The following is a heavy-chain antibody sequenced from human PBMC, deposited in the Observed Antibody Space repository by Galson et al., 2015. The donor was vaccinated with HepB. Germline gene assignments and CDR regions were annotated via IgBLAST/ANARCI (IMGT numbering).Heavy chain of an antibody. CDR2: ISGYNDKT. CDR3: ARDSTSSDFGRYYYYGMDV. J-gene: IGHJ6*02. V-gene: IGHV1-18*01. CDR1: GYRFNSYG. D-gene: IGHD6-6*01. Sequence: SVKVSCKASGYRFNSYGISWVRQAPGQGLKWMGGISGYNDKTAFAQKFQGRVTMTTDTSTSAAFMELRSLKSDDTAVYYCARDSTSSDFGRYYYYGMDVWGQGTTVTVSS.